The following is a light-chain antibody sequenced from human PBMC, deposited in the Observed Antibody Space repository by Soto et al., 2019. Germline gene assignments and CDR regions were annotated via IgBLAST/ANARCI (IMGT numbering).Light chain of an antibody. CDR3: QQYGGSYPWT. CDR2: GAS. Sequence: EIVLKQSPGTLSLSPGERATLSCRASQSVSSSYLAWYQQKPGQAPRLLIYGASSRATGIPDRFSGSGSGTDFTLTISRLEPEDFAVYYCQQYGGSYPWTFGQGTKVDIK. J-gene: IGKJ1*01. V-gene: IGKV3-20*01. CDR1: QSVSSSY.